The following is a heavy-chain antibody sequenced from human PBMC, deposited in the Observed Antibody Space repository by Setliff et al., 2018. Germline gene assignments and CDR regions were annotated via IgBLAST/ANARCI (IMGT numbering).Heavy chain of an antibody. J-gene: IGHJ6*02. CDR1: GGSISSSSYY. CDR3: ARLNYDILTGYYGSPYYYGMDV. V-gene: IGHV4-39*07. Sequence: SETLSLTCTVSGGSISSSSYYWGWIRQPPGKGLEWIGSIYHSGSTYYNPSLKSRVTISVDTSKNQFSLKLSSVTAADTAVYYCARLNYDILTGYYGSPYYYGMDVWGQGTTVTVSS. CDR2: IYHSGST. D-gene: IGHD3-9*01.